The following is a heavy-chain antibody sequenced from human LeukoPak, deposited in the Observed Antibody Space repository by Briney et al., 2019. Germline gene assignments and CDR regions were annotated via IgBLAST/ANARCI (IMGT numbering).Heavy chain of an antibody. CDR2: IYYSGST. V-gene: IGHV4-61*01. J-gene: IGHJ4*02. CDR1: GGSVSSGSYY. D-gene: IGHD4-11*01. Sequence: SETLSLTCTVSGGSVSSGSYYWSWIRQPPGKGLEWIGYIYYSGSTNYNPSLKSRVTIAVDTSKNQFSLKLSSVTAADTAVYYCARDAVTVNSYYFDYWGQGTLVTVSS. CDR3: ARDAVTVNSYYFDY.